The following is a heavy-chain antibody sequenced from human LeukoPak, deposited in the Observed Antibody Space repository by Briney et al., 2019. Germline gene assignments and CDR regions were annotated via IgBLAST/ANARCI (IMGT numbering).Heavy chain of an antibody. Sequence: GGSLRLSCAASGFAFSNYAMSWVRQAPGKGLEWVSSITGSGVSTYHADSVKGRFTISRDNSKNTLYLQMDSLRVEDTAVYYCGGYSSLDHWGQGTLVTVSS. CDR3: GGYSSLDH. V-gene: IGHV3-23*01. CDR2: ITGSGVST. D-gene: IGHD3-22*01. CDR1: GFAFSNYA. J-gene: IGHJ4*02.